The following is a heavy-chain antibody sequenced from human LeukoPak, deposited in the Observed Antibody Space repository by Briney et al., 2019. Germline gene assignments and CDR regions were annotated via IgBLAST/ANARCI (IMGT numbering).Heavy chain of an antibody. CDR1: GFTFTNHE. CDR3: ARDVRVDF. J-gene: IGHJ4*02. CDR2: ISSSSFI. D-gene: IGHD2/OR15-2a*01. Sequence: GGSLRLSCVASGFTFTNHEMNWVRQAPGKGLEWVSSISSSSFIYYADSVKGRFTISRDNAKNSLSLQMNTLRAEDTAVYYCARDVRVDFWGQGTLVTVSS. V-gene: IGHV3-69-1*01.